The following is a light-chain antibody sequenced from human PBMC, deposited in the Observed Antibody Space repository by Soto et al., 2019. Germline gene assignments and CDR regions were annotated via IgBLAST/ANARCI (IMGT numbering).Light chain of an antibody. J-gene: IGKJ1*01. CDR1: QSVSSY. CDR3: QQRSNLPWT. Sequence: NVMTPSPATRYLSYGEKATLSCRASQSVSSYLAWYQQKPGQAPRLLIYDASNRATGIPARFSGSGSGTDFTLTISSLEPEDFAVYYCQQRSNLPWTFGQGTKVAIK. V-gene: IGKV3-11*01. CDR2: DAS.